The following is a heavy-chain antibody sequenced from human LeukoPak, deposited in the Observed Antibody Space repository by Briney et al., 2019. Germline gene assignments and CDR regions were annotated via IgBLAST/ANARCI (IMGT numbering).Heavy chain of an antibody. Sequence: KSSETLSLTCTVSGGSISRYYWSWIRQTAGKGLEWIGRFYTSGNTNYNPSLKSRVTMSVEKSKNQFSPKLSSVTAADTAVYYCVRDFGSGSSRRNNYYMDVWGKGTTVTVSS. D-gene: IGHD3-10*01. CDR3: VRDFGSGSSRRNNYYMDV. CDR1: GGSISRYY. V-gene: IGHV4-4*07. CDR2: FYTSGNT. J-gene: IGHJ6*03.